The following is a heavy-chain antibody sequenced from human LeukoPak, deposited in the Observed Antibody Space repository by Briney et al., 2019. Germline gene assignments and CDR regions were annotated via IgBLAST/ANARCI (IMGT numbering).Heavy chain of an antibody. Sequence: GGSLTLSCAASGSTFSSHSMNWVRQAPGKGLEWVSSISSGSSHIYYADSVKGRFTISRDNAKNSLSLQMNSLRAEDTAVYYCARLGDGYPFDYWGQGTLVTVSS. CDR3: ARLGDGYPFDY. V-gene: IGHV3-21*01. D-gene: IGHD5-24*01. CDR1: GSTFSSHS. J-gene: IGHJ4*02. CDR2: ISSGSSHI.